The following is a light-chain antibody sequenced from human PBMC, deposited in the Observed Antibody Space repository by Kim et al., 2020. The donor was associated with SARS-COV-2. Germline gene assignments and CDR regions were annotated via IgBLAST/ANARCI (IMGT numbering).Light chain of an antibody. J-gene: IGLJ3*02. CDR1: SLRNYY. CDR2: GKN. V-gene: IGLV3-19*01. CDR3: NSRDSSGNRV. Sequence: SSELTQDPAVSVALGQTVRITCQGDSLRNYYASWYQQKPGQAPVLVIYGKNNRPSGIPDRFSGSSSGNTASLTITGAQAEDEADYSCNSRDSSGNRVFGGGTQLTVL.